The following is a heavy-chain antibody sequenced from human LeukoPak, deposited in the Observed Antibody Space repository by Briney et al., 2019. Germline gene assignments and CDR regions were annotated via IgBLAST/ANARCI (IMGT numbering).Heavy chain of an antibody. CDR1: GFTFSSYG. CDR3: AKGSHYYDSGGYYIEY. Sequence: GGSLRLSCAASGFTFSSYGMHWVRQAPGKGLEWVAVISYDGSNQYYTVSVKGRFTISRDNSKNTLYLQMNSLRPDDTAVYFCAKGSHYYDSGGYYIEYWGQGTLVAVSS. CDR2: ISYDGSNQ. J-gene: IGHJ4*02. D-gene: IGHD3-22*01. V-gene: IGHV3-30*18.